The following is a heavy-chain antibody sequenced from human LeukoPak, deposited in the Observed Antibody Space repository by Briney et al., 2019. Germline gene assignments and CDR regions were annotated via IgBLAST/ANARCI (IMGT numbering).Heavy chain of an antibody. Sequence: PGGSLRLSCAASGFTFSNYEMSWVRQAPGKGLEWVANIKQDGSEKYYVDSVKGRFTISRDNAKNSLYLQMNSLRAEDTAVYYCARESGTYYYDSSGYPGGYWGQGTLVTVSS. V-gene: IGHV3-7*05. CDR1: GFTFSNYE. D-gene: IGHD3-22*01. CDR2: IKQDGSEK. J-gene: IGHJ4*02. CDR3: ARESGTYYYDSSGYPGGY.